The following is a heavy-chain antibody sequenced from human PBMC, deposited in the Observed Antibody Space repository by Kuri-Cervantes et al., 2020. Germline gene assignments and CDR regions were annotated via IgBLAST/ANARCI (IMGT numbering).Heavy chain of an antibody. D-gene: IGHD6-13*01. Sequence: SETLSLTCTVSGGTVSSRSWYWGWIRQTPGKGLEWSGSIYYSGSTYYNPSLKSRVTISVDMSKNQFSLKLSSVTAADTAVYYCARGEQLHYFDYWGQGTLVTVSS. CDR1: GGTVSSRSWY. V-gene: IGHV4-39*07. J-gene: IGHJ4*02. CDR3: ARGEQLHYFDY. CDR2: IYYSGST.